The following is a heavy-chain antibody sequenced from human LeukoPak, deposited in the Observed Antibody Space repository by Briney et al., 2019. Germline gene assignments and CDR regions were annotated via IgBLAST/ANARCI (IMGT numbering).Heavy chain of an antibody. J-gene: IGHJ6*02. CDR1: GFTFSSYG. V-gene: IGHV3-30*18. CDR2: ISYDGSNK. CDR3: AKDLGGRPAGWQDYYYGMDV. D-gene: IGHD3-3*01. Sequence: PGGSLRLSCAASGFTFSSYGMHWVRQAPGKGLEWVAVISYDGSNKYYADSVKGRFTISRDNSKNTLYLQMNSLRAEDTAVYYCAKDLGGRPAGWQDYYYGMDVWGQGTTVTVSS.